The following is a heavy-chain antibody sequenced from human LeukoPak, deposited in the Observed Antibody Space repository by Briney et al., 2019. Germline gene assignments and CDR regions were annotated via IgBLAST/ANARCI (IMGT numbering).Heavy chain of an antibody. CDR1: GFTFSSYG. D-gene: IGHD4-11*01. CDR3: AKDLYYRCDY. J-gene: IGHJ4*02. Sequence: LPGGSLRLSCAASGFTFSSYGMHWIRQAPGKGLEWVAFIRYDGSNKYYADSVKGRFTISRDNSKNTLYLQMNSLRAEDTAVYYCAKDLYYRCDYWGQGTLVTVSS. CDR2: IRYDGSNK. V-gene: IGHV3-30*02.